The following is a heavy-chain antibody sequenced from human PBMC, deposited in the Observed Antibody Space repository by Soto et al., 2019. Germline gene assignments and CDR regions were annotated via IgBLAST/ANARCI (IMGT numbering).Heavy chain of an antibody. Sequence: LRLSCAASGFTFSSYAVSWVRQAPGKGPEWISSISGSGSTIYYADSVKGRFTISRDNSKNTLYLQMSSLKAEDTAVYYCAKVFYYYDSSGYYYFDYWGQGTLVTVSS. D-gene: IGHD3-22*01. V-gene: IGHV3-23*01. J-gene: IGHJ4*02. CDR1: GFTFSSYA. CDR2: ISGSGSTI. CDR3: AKVFYYYDSSGYYYFDY.